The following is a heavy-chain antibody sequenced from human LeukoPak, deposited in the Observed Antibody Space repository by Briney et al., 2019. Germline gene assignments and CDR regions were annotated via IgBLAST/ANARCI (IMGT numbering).Heavy chain of an antibody. V-gene: IGHV1-69*05. J-gene: IGHJ4*02. CDR3: ARPFDYYDSSGPFPY. CDR1: GGTFSSYA. Sequence: GASVKVSCKASGGTFSSYAISWVRQAPGQGLEWMGGIIPIFGTANYAQKLQGRVTMTTDTSTSAAYMELRSLRSDDTAVYYCARPFDYYDSSGPFPYWGQGTLVTVSS. D-gene: IGHD3-22*01. CDR2: IIPIFGTA.